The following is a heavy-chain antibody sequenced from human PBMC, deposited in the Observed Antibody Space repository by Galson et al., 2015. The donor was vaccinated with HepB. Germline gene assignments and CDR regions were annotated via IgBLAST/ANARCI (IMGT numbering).Heavy chain of an antibody. CDR2: INTNSGGT. CDR1: GHTFTGYF. CDR3: AREYSNTYYFDY. J-gene: IGHJ4*02. V-gene: IGHV1-2*02. D-gene: IGHD4-11*01. Sequence: SVKVSCKASGHTFTGYFMHWVRQAPGEGLEWMGWINTNSGGTNYAQKFQGRVTMARDTSISTAYMELSRLSSDDTAVYYCAREYSNTYYFDYWGQGTQVTVSS.